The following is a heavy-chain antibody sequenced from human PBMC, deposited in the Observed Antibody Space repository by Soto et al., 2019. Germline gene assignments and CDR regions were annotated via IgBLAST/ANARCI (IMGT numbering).Heavy chain of an antibody. CDR2: IYYSGST. CDR1: GGSISSSSYY. CDR3: ARHVQAVGYCSGGSCPRSGFGY. Sequence: QLQLQESGPGLVKPSETLSLTCTVSGGSISSSSYYWGWIRQPPGKGLEWIGSIYYSGSTYYNPSLKSRVTISVDTSKNQFSLKLSSVTAADTAVYYCARHVQAVGYCSGGSCPRSGFGYWGQGTLVTVSS. V-gene: IGHV4-39*01. D-gene: IGHD2-15*01. J-gene: IGHJ4*02.